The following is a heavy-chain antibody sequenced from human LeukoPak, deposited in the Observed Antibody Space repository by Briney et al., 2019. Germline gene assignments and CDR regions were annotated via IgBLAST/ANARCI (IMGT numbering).Heavy chain of an antibody. Sequence: PSETLSLTCTVSGYSISSGYYWGWIRQPPGKGLEWIGSIYHSGSTYYNPSLKSRVTISVDTSKNQFSLKLSSVTAADTAVYYCARDVGEIELVMASGRHSDWFDPWGQGTLVTVSS. D-gene: IGHD2-8*01. CDR2: IYHSGST. CDR1: GYSISSGYY. J-gene: IGHJ5*02. V-gene: IGHV4-38-2*02. CDR3: ARDVGEIELVMASGRHSDWFDP.